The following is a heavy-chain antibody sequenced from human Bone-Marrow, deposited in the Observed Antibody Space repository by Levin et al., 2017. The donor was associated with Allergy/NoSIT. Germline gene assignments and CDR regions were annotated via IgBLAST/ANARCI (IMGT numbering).Heavy chain of an antibody. V-gene: IGHV3-20*04. J-gene: IGHJ6*03. CDR3: GRLSVGDILTGHDDPYCYMDV. D-gene: IGHD3-9*01. CDR2: MNWNGGSI. Sequence: GGSLRLSCEVSGFIFDDYAMSWVRQGPGKGLEWVSGMNWNGGSIAYADSVKGRFTISRDNAKNSLYLQMDSLRAEDTALYYCGRLSVGDILTGHDDPYCYMDVWGKGTTVTVSS. CDR1: GFIFDDYA.